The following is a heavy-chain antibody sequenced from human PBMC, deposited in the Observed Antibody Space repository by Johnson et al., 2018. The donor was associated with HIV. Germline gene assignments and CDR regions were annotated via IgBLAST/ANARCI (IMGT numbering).Heavy chain of an antibody. CDR2: ISWNSGSI. Sequence: VQLVESGGGVVQPGRSLRLSCAASGFTFSSYAMYWVRQAPGKGLEWVSDISWNSGSIGYADFVKGRFTISRDNAKNSLYLQMNSLRAEDTAVYYCARAFRGPWGQGTMVTVSS. J-gene: IGHJ3*01. V-gene: IGHV3-9*01. CDR3: ARAFRGP. CDR1: GFTFSSYA.